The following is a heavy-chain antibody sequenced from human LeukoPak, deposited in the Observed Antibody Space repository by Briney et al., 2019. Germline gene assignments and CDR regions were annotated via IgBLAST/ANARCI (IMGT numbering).Heavy chain of an antibody. V-gene: IGHV3-43D*03. J-gene: IGHJ4*02. D-gene: IGHD1-26*01. CDR1: GFAFDDFA. CDR2: ISWDGNST. CDR3: AKGLGRGKWEPIDS. Sequence: GGSLRLSCAASGFAFDDFAMHWVRQGPRKGLEWVSLISWDGNSTYYVDSVKGRFTISRDNNKNSLYLQMNSLKTEDTALYYCAKGLGRGKWEPIDSWGQGTLVTVSS.